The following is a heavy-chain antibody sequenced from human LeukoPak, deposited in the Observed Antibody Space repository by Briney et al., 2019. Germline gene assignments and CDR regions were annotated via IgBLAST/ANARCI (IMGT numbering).Heavy chain of an antibody. J-gene: IGHJ4*02. Sequence: SETLSLTCAVYGGSFSGYYWSWIRQPPGKGLEWIGEINHSGSTNYNPSLKSRVTISVDTSKNQFSPKLSSVTAADTAVYYCVGQQLYWGQGTLVTVSS. CDR3: VGQQLY. V-gene: IGHV4-34*01. CDR2: INHSGST. D-gene: IGHD6-13*01. CDR1: GGSFSGYY.